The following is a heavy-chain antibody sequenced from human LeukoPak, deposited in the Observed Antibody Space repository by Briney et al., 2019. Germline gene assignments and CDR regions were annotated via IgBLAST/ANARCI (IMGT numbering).Heavy chain of an antibody. CDR3: AKVSPVQYSGSYLGPPRFDY. J-gene: IGHJ4*02. V-gene: IGHV1-46*01. CDR2: INPSGGST. Sequence: ASVKVSCKASGYTFTSYYMHWVRQAPGQGLEWMGIINPSGGSTSYAQKFQGRVTMTRDTSTSTVYMELSSLRSEDTAVYYCAKVSPVQYSGSYLGPPRFDYWGQGTLVTVSS. D-gene: IGHD1-26*01. CDR1: GYTFTSYY.